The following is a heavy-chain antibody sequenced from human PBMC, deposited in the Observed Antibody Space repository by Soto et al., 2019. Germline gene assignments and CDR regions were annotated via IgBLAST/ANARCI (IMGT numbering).Heavy chain of an antibody. CDR3: ARVPFVGYFDWLDP. V-gene: IGHV4-59*01. J-gene: IGHJ5*02. Sequence: SETLSLTCSVSGASISSYYWTWSLQPPGGGLEWIGYMHHTQGTNDNPSLRGRVHMSIDTSMNQFSLRLTSVTAADTAVYYCARVPFVGYFDWLDPWGHGTLVTVSS. CDR2: MHHTQGT. CDR1: GASISSYY. D-gene: IGHD3-9*01.